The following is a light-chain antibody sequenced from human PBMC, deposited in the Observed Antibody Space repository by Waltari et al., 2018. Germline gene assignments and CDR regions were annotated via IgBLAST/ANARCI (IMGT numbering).Light chain of an antibody. V-gene: IGKV1-9*01. CDR2: KAS. Sequence: DIQLTQSPSSLSASVGDRVTITCRASQGISSYLAWYQQKPGKAPKLLIYKASSLQSVVPSRCSGIGSGTEFTLTSSSLQPEDFAVYYCQQRNSYPRTFGQGTKVEIK. CDR3: QQRNSYPRT. CDR1: QGISSY. J-gene: IGKJ1*01.